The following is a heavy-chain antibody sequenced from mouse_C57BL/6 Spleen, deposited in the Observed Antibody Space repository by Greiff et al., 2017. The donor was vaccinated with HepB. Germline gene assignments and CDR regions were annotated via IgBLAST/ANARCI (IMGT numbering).Heavy chain of an antibody. CDR3: ARVGYYGSSSVDY. J-gene: IGHJ4*01. Sequence: QVQLKQPGAELVRPGSSVKLSCKASGYTFTSYWMHWVKQRPIQGLEWIGNIDPSDSETHYNQKFKDKATLTVDKSSSTAYMQLSSLTSEDSAVYYCARVGYYGSSSVDYWGQGTSVTVSS. CDR2: IDPSDSET. CDR1: GYTFTSYW. V-gene: IGHV1-52*01. D-gene: IGHD1-1*01.